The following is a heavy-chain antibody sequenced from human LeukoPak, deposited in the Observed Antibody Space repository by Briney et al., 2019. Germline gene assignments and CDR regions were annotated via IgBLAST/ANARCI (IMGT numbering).Heavy chain of an antibody. CDR1: GYSFTSYW. CDR3: ASRYYYDSSGYYSGAFDI. CDR2: IDPSDSYT. Sequence: GESLRISCKGSGYSFTSYWITWVRQMPGKSLEWMGRIDPSDSYTNYSPSFQGHVTISADKSISTAYLQWSSLKASDTAMYYCASRYYYDSSGYYSGAFDIWGQGTMVTVSS. J-gene: IGHJ3*02. V-gene: IGHV5-10-1*01. D-gene: IGHD3-22*01.